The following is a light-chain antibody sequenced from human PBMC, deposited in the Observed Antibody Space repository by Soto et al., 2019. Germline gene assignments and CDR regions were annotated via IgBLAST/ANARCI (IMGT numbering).Light chain of an antibody. CDR3: QESYRSLSIT. CDR2: AAS. Sequence: DIQMTQSPSSLSASVGDRVTITCRASESINRHLNWYQQKPGKAPKLLIYAASSLQNGVPSRFSGSVSGTDFTLTISNLQPEDFSTYYCQESYRSLSITFGQGTRLEIK. CDR1: ESINRH. J-gene: IGKJ5*01. V-gene: IGKV1-39*01.